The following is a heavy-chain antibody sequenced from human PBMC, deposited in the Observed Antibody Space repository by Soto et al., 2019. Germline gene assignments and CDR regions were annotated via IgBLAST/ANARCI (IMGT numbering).Heavy chain of an antibody. CDR3: ARDGHTMVRGVIIPSGFDP. D-gene: IGHD3-10*01. V-gene: IGHV1-18*01. CDR2: ISAYNGNT. CDR1: GYTFTSYG. Sequence: ASVKVSCKASGYTFTSYGISWVRQAPGQGLEWMGWISAYNGNTNYAQKLQGRVTMTTDTSTSTAYMGLRSLRSDDTAVYYCARDGHTMVRGVIIPSGFDPWGQGTLVTVSS. J-gene: IGHJ5*02.